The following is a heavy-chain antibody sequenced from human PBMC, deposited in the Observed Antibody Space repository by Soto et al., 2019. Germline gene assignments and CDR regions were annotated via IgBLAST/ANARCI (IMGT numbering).Heavy chain of an antibody. CDR3: ARDDYGDNALDI. V-gene: IGHV3-23*01. J-gene: IGHJ3*02. D-gene: IGHD4-17*01. CDR2: ISGSGGST. Sequence: AGGSLRLSCAASGFTFSIYAMSWVRQAPGKGLEWVSAISGSGGSTYYADSVKGRFTISRDNSKNTLYLQMNSLRAEDTALYYCARDDYGDNALDIWGQGTMVTVSS. CDR1: GFTFSIYA.